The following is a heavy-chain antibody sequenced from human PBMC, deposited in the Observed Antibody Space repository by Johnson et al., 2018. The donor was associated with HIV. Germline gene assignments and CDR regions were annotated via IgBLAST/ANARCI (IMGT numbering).Heavy chain of an antibody. CDR1: GFTVSSNY. D-gene: IGHD6-13*01. J-gene: IGHJ3*02. CDR3: AKDRSSGYSSSWYPDAFDI. Sequence: VQLVESGGGLVQPGGSLRLSCAASGFTVSSNYMSWVRQAPGKGLEWVSVIYSGGSTYYADSVKGRFTISRDNSKNTLYLQMNSLRAEDTAVYYCAKDRSSGYSSSWYPDAFDIWGQGTMVTVSS. V-gene: IGHV3-66*01. CDR2: IYSGGST.